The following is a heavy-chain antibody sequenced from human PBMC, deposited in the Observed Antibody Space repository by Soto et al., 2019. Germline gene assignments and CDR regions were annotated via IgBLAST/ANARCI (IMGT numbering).Heavy chain of an antibody. CDR1: GYTFTGYY. D-gene: IGHD6-25*01. CDR3: ARVNIAASTDYFDY. J-gene: IGHJ4*02. Sequence: ASVKVSCKASGYTFTGYYMHWVRQAPGQGLEWMGWINPNSGGTNYAQKFQGRVTMTRDTSISAAYMELSRLRSDDTAVYYCARVNIAASTDYFDYWGQGTLVTVSS. V-gene: IGHV1-2*02. CDR2: INPNSGGT.